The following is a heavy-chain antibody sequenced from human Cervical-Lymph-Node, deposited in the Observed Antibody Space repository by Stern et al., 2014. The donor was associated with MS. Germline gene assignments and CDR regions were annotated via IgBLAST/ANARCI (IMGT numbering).Heavy chain of an antibody. V-gene: IGHV1-3*01. CDR3: ARQPDYSDFLDF. D-gene: IGHD4-11*01. CDR1: GYNFIDHA. J-gene: IGHJ4*02. CDR2: INGGPGTT. Sequence: QDQLVQSGAEVKKPGASMTISCKTSGYNFIDHAIHWVRRAPGQRLEWMGWINGGPGTTKYSQKFQGRVSFTRDKAASAAYMDLSSLSPDDTAVYYCARQPDYSDFLDFWGQGTLVTVSS.